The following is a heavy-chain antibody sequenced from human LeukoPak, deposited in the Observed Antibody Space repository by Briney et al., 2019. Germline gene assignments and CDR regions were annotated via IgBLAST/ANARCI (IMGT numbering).Heavy chain of an antibody. J-gene: IGHJ4*02. CDR2: IYYSGST. D-gene: IGHD2-15*01. Sequence: SQTLSRTCTVSSGSISSSSYYWQGIRKPPERGLEWIGSIYYSGSTYYNPSLKSRVTISVDTSKNQFSLKLSSVTAADTAVYYCASAPGRVVYWGQGTLVTVSS. CDR1: SGSISSSSYY. CDR3: ASAPGRVVY. V-gene: IGHV4-39*01.